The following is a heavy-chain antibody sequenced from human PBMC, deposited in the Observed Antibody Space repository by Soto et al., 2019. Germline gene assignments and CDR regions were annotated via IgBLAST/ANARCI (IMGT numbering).Heavy chain of an antibody. CDR1: GFTFSDYY. V-gene: IGHV3-11*06. CDR3: ARDQGGTTPWYFDL. CDR2: ISSSSSYT. J-gene: IGHJ2*01. Sequence: QVQLVESGGGLVKPGGSLRLSCAASGFTFSDYYMSWIRQAPGKGLEWVSYISSSSSYTNYADSVKGRFTISRDNAKNSLYLQMNSLRAEDTAVYYCARDQGGTTPWYFDLWGRGTLVTVSS. D-gene: IGHD1-7*01.